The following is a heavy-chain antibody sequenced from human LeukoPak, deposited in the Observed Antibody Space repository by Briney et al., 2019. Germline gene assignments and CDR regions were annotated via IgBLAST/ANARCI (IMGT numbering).Heavy chain of an antibody. CDR3: ARVFEYDILTGYPNWFDP. Sequence: ASVKVSCKASGYTFTSYGISWVRQAPGQGLEWMGWLSAYNGNTNYAQKLQGRVTMTTDTSTSTAYMELRSLRSDDTAVYYCARVFEYDILTGYPNWFDPWGQGTLVTVSS. CDR1: GYTFTSYG. V-gene: IGHV1-18*01. D-gene: IGHD3-9*01. CDR2: LSAYNGNT. J-gene: IGHJ5*02.